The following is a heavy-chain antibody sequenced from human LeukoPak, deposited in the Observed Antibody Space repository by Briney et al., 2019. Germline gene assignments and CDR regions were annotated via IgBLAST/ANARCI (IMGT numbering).Heavy chain of an antibody. J-gene: IGHJ4*02. CDR2: IYHSGST. V-gene: IGHV4-38-2*01. Sequence: SETLSLTCAVSGYSISSGYYWGWIRQPPGKGLEWIGSIYHSGSTYYNPSLKSRVTISVDTSKNQFSLKLSSVTAADTAVYYCARRHSSGWFYYWGQGTLVTVSS. CDR3: ARRHSSGWFYY. CDR1: GYSISSGYY. D-gene: IGHD6-19*01.